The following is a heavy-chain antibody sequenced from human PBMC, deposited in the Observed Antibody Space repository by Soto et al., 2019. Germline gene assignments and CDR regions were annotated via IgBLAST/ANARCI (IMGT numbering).Heavy chain of an antibody. J-gene: IGHJ5*02. V-gene: IGHV4-59*01. CDR1: GGSISNYY. Sequence: ETLSLTCTVSGGSISNYYWSWIRQPPGKGLEWIGYIYYSGTTNYNPSLKSRLSISVDTSKNQFSLKLSSVTAADTAVYYCARDSNSKNWFDPWGQGTLVTVST. CDR2: IYYSGTT. CDR3: ARDSNSKNWFDP. D-gene: IGHD6-13*01.